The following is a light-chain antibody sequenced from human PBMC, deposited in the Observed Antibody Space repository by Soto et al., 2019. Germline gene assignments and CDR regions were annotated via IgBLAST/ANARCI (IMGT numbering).Light chain of an antibody. Sequence: DIQMTQSPSSVSASVGDRVTITCRARQRISSSFAGYQQKPGTVPKLLSYAASSLQSGVPSRFSGSGAGTEFTLSITSLQPEDFGTYYCQQGDSFPITFGQGTRLEIK. CDR1: QRISSS. CDR3: QQGDSFPIT. V-gene: IGKV1-12*01. J-gene: IGKJ5*01. CDR2: AAS.